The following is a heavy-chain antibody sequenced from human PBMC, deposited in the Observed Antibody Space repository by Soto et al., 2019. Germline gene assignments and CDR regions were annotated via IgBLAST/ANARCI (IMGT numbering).Heavy chain of an antibody. CDR3: ARREISYSNYFDY. CDR1: GGSISSSTYY. CDR2: INSGGTT. Sequence: QLQLEESGPGLVKPSETLSLTCTVSGGSISSSTYYWGWIRQPPGKGLEWIGTINSGGTTYYNPSRKSRVTISVDTSRKQFSLKLGSVTAADTAVYYCARREISYSNYFDYWGQGTLVTVSS. D-gene: IGHD2-15*01. J-gene: IGHJ4*02. V-gene: IGHV4-39*01.